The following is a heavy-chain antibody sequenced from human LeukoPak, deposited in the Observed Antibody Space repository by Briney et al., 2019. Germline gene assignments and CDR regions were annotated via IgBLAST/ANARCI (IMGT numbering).Heavy chain of an antibody. D-gene: IGHD3-9*01. Sequence: SETLSLTCTVSGGSISSSSYYWGWIRQPPGKGLEWIGSIYYSGSTYYNPSLKSRVTISVDTSKNQFSLKLSSVTAADTAVYYCARELRTPYDILGRGNAFDIWGQGTMVTVSS. CDR3: ARELRTPYDILGRGNAFDI. V-gene: IGHV4-39*02. J-gene: IGHJ3*02. CDR1: GGSISSSSYY. CDR2: IYYSGST.